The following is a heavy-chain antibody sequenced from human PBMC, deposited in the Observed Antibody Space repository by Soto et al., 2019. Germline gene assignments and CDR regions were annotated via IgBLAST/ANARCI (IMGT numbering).Heavy chain of an antibody. CDR3: TRWADYYDSSGTNDY. CDR1: GFTFGDYA. V-gene: IGHV3-49*03. D-gene: IGHD3-22*01. Sequence: PGGSLRLSCTASGFTFGDYAMSWISQAPGKGLEWVGFIRSKAYGGTTEYAASVKGRFTISRDDSKSIAYLQMNSLKTEDTAVYYCTRWADYYDSSGTNDYWGQGTLVTVSS. J-gene: IGHJ4*02. CDR2: IRSKAYGGTT.